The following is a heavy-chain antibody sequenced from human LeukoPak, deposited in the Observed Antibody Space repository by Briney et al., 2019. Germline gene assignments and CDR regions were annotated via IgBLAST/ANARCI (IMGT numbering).Heavy chain of an antibody. D-gene: IGHD3-10*01. Sequence: ASVRVSCKVSGYTLTELSMHWVRHAPGKGPEWMGSFDPEDGETIYAQRFQGRVTMTEDPSTDTAYMELSSLRSEDTAVYYCATWQGSMETMVRDSWGQGTLVTASS. V-gene: IGHV1-24*01. CDR2: FDPEDGET. CDR1: GYTLTELS. J-gene: IGHJ4*02. CDR3: ATWQGSMETMVRDS.